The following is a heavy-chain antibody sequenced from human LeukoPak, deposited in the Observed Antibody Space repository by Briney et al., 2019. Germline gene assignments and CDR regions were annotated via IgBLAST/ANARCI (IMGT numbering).Heavy chain of an antibody. J-gene: IGHJ4*02. V-gene: IGHV3-53*01. D-gene: IGHD2/OR15-2a*01. CDR3: ARNRQEVYFDS. Sequence: GGSLRLSCAASGFTVSFTYMAWVRQAPGKGLEWVSLIYSGGSTSYADSVKGRFTISRDNSKNTLYLQMNSLRAEDTAVYYCARNRQEVYFDSWGQGALVTVSS. CDR2: IYSGGST. CDR1: GFTVSFTY.